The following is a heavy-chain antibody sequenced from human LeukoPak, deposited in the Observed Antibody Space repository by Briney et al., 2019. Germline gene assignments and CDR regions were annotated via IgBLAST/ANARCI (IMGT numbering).Heavy chain of an antibody. CDR1: GGSITGYY. V-gene: IGHV4-59*01. D-gene: IGHD4-17*01. CDR3: ARVFRGAVTSNWFDP. CDR2: ISDSGST. J-gene: IGHJ5*02. Sequence: SETLSLTCTVSGGSITGYYWTSIRQPPGKGLEWIGYISDSGSTNYNPSLKSRVTMSVDSSNTEFSLRLNSVTAADTAVYYCARVFRGAVTSNWFDPWGQGTLVTVSS.